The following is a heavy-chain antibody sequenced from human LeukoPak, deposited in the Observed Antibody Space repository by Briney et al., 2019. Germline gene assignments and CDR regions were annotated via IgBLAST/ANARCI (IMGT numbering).Heavy chain of an antibody. D-gene: IGHD2-2*01. CDR2: INAGNGNT. CDR1: GYTFTSYG. J-gene: IGHJ3*02. Sequence: GASVKVSCKATGYTFTSYGSSWVRQAPGQRLEWMGWINAGNGNTKYSQKFQGRVTITRDTSASTAYMELSSLRSEDTAVYYCARDSTMPYAFDMWGQGTMVTVSS. CDR3: ARDSTMPYAFDM. V-gene: IGHV1-3*01.